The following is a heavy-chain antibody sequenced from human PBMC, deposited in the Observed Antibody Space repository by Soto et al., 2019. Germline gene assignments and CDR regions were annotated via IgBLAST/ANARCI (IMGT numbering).Heavy chain of an antibody. Sequence: QVQLQESGPGLVKPSQTLSLTCTVSGGSISSGGYYWSWIRQHPGKGLEWIGYIYYSGSTYYNPSLKSRVTISVDTSKNPFSLKLSSVTAADTAVYYCARDVGPVNYYDSSGYSDYWGQGTLVTVSS. CDR2: IYYSGST. D-gene: IGHD3-22*01. V-gene: IGHV4-31*03. CDR3: ARDVGPVNYYDSSGYSDY. J-gene: IGHJ4*02. CDR1: GGSISSGGYY.